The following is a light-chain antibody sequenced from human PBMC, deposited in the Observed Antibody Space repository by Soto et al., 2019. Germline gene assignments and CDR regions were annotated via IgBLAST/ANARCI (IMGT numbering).Light chain of an antibody. CDR3: MQALQTLLT. CDR1: QSLLHSNGYNY. CDR2: LGS. V-gene: IGKV2-28*01. J-gene: IGKJ5*01. Sequence: IGMAQSPRSLPVTPGEPASISCRSNQSLLHSNGYNYLDWYLQKPGQSPQLLIYLGSSRASGVPDRFSGSGLGTDFTLKISGVEAEDVGVYYCMQALQTLLTFGQGTRLEIK.